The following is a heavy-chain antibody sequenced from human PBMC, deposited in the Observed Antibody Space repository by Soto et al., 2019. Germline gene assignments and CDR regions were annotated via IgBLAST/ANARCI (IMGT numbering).Heavy chain of an antibody. V-gene: IGHV4-59*08. CDR1: GAFIRNYY. J-gene: IGHJ6*02. CDR3: ARQKDPYYYGMDV. CDR2: IYHSGIT. Sequence: QVQLQESGPGLVKPSETLSLTCTVSGAFIRNYYWSWIRQPPGRGLEWIGYIYHSGITNYNPSLKSRVTISVDTSQTQFSLRLNSVTAADTAVYYCARQKDPYYYGMDVWGQGSTVTVSS.